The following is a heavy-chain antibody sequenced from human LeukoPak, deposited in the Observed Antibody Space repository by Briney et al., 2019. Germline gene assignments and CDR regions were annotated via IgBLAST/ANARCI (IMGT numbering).Heavy chain of an antibody. D-gene: IGHD6-13*01. Sequence: GGSLRLSCAASGFTFSSYSMTWVRQAPGKGLEWVSSISSSSSYIYYADSVKGRFTISRDNAKNSLYLQMNSLRAEDTAVYYCARGGYSSSWNYYYGMDVWGQGTTVTVSS. J-gene: IGHJ6*02. V-gene: IGHV3-21*01. CDR2: ISSSSSYI. CDR3: ARGGYSSSWNYYYGMDV. CDR1: GFTFSSYS.